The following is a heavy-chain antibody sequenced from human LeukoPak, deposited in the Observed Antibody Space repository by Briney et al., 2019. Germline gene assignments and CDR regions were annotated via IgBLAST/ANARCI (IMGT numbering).Heavy chain of an antibody. CDR2: ISYDGRKK. D-gene: IGHD2/OR15-2a*01. V-gene: IGHV3-30*04. CDR1: GFTFSSHA. CDR3: ARDKAKLRGSTNAFDI. Sequence: HPGGSLRLSCAASGFTFSSHAMHWVRQAPGKGLEWVAVISYDGRKKYFAGAVKGRFTISRDDSRNTLYLQMNSLRAEDTAVYLCARDKAKLRGSTNAFDIWGQGTMVTVSS. J-gene: IGHJ3*02.